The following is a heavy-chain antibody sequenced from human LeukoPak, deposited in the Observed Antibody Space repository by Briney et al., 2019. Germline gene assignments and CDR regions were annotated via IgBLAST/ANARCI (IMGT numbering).Heavy chain of an antibody. J-gene: IGHJ5*02. CDR2: VNTNTGNP. CDR1: GYNFTIYA. D-gene: IGHD1-1*01. V-gene: IGHV7-4-1*02. Sequence: ASVKVSCKASGYNFTIYAMNWVRPAPGQGLEWMGWVNTNTGNPTYAQGFTGRFFFSLDTSVSTAYLQISSLKAEDTAVYYCARDPDWNQHNFDPWGQGTLVTVSS. CDR3: ARDPDWNQHNFDP.